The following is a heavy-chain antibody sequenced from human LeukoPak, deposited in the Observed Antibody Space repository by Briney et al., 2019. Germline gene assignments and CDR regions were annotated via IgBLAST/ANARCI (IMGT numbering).Heavy chain of an antibody. Sequence: ASVKDSCKASGYTFTGYYMHWVRQAPGQGLEWMGWINPNSGGTNYAQKFQGRVTMTRDTSISTAYMELSRLRSDDTAVYYCARQAAARPGPIDYWGQGTLVTVSS. V-gene: IGHV1-2*02. J-gene: IGHJ4*02. D-gene: IGHD2-2*01. CDR3: ARQAAARPGPIDY. CDR2: INPNSGGT. CDR1: GYTFTGYY.